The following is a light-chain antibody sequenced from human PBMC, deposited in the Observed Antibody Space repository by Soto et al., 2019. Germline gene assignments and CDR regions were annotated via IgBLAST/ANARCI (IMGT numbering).Light chain of an antibody. V-gene: IGKV1-5*03. CDR2: KTS. Sequence: DIQMTQSPSTLSASVGDRVTITCRASQTISSWLAWYQQKPGKAPKLLIYKTSSLDSGVPSRFSGSGSGTEFTLTISSLQSEDFAVYYCQQYNNWPPWTFGQGTKVDIK. CDR3: QQYNNWPPWT. J-gene: IGKJ1*01. CDR1: QTISSW.